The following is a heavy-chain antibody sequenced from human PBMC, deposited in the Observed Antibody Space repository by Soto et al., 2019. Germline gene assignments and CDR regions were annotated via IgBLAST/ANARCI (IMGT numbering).Heavy chain of an antibody. CDR3: ARGGLLPRGYPVANHYYSYSGMDV. CDR2: INHSGST. D-gene: IGHD3-22*01. J-gene: IGHJ6*02. V-gene: IGHV4-34*01. CDR1: GGSFSGYY. Sequence: SETLSLTCAVYGGSFSGYYWSWIRQPPGKGLEWIGEINHSGSTNYNPSLKSRVTISVDTSKNQFSLKLSSVTAADTAVYYCARGGLLPRGYPVANHYYSYSGMDVWGQGTTVTVSS.